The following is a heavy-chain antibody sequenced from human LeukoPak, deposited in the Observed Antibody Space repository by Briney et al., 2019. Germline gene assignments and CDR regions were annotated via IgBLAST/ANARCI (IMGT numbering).Heavy chain of an antibody. CDR2: IEYDGSRE. Sequence: GGSLRLSCAASGFTFSIYWMHWVRQAPGKGLEWVAFIEYDGSREYVDSVKGRFTVSRDNSKNTLYLQMNSLRAEDTAVYYCANIALFGVVINPSGYWGQGTLVTVSS. V-gene: IGHV3-30*02. D-gene: IGHD3-3*01. J-gene: IGHJ4*02. CDR3: ANIALFGVVINPSGY. CDR1: GFTFSIYW.